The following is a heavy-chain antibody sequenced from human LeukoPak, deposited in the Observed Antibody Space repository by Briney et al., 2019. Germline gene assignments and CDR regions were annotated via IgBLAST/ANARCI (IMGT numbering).Heavy chain of an antibody. Sequence: ASVKVSCKASGYTFTGYYMHWVRQAPGQGLEWMGWINPNSGGTNYAQKFQGRVTMTRDTSISTAYMELSRLRSDDTAVYYCARAPYYDSSGLPGDWGQGTLVTVSS. CDR2: INPNSGGT. CDR3: ARAPYYDSSGLPGD. J-gene: IGHJ4*02. CDR1: GYTFTGYY. D-gene: IGHD3-22*01. V-gene: IGHV1-2*02.